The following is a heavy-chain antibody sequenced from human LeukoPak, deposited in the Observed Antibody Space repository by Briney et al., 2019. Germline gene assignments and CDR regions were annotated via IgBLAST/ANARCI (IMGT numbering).Heavy chain of an antibody. CDR2: VSSGSTYT. CDR3: ARGDYGGDYFDY. V-gene: IGHV3-11*05. J-gene: IGHJ4*02. Sequence: GGSLRLSCEVSGFTFSDHYMSWIRQAPGKRLEWVSYVSSGSTYTNYADSVEGRFTISRDNAKNSLYLQMNSLRAEDTAVYYCARGDYGGDYFDYWGQGTLVTVSS. CDR1: GFTFSDHY. D-gene: IGHD4-23*01.